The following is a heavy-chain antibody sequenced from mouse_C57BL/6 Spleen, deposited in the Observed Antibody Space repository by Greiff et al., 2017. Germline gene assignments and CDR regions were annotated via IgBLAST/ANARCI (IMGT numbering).Heavy chain of an antibody. CDR3: ARTNDGGTWFAY. CDR1: GYTFTDYY. Sequence: VQLQQSGPVLVKPGASVKMSCKASGYTFTDYYMNWVKQSHGKSLEWIGVINPYNGGTSYNQKFKGKATLTVDKSSSTAYMELNSLTSEDSAVYYCARTNDGGTWFAYWGQGTLVTVSA. V-gene: IGHV1-19*01. J-gene: IGHJ3*01. D-gene: IGHD2-12*01. CDR2: INPYNGGT.